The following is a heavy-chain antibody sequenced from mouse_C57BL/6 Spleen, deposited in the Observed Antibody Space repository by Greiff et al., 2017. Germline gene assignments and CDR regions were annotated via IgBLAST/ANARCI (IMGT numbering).Heavy chain of an antibody. Sequence: QVQLQQSGPELVKPGASVKISCKASGSAFSSSWMNWVKQRPGKGLEWIGRIYPGDGDTNYNGKFKGKATLTADKSYSTAYMPLSSLTSEDSAVYFCARGGLGSYYFDYWGQGTTLTVSS. D-gene: IGHD4-1*01. CDR2: IYPGDGDT. V-gene: IGHV1-82*01. CDR1: GSAFSSSW. J-gene: IGHJ2*01. CDR3: ARGGLGSYYFDY.